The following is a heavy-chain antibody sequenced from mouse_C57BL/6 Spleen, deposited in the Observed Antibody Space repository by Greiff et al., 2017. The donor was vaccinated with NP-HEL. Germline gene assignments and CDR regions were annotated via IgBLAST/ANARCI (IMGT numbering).Heavy chain of an antibody. V-gene: IGHV1-26*01. D-gene: IGHD2-1*01. J-gene: IGHJ3*01. Sequence: VQLQQSGPELVKPGASVKISCKASGYTFTDYYMNWVKQSHGKSLEWIGDINPNNGGTSYNQKFKGKATLTVDKSSSTAYMELRSLTSEDSAVYYCARKGPYGTFAYWGQGTLVTVSA. CDR1: GYTFTDYY. CDR2: INPNNGGT. CDR3: ARKGPYGTFAY.